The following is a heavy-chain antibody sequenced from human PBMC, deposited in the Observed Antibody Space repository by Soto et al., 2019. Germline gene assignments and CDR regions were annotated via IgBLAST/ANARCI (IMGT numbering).Heavy chain of an antibody. CDR1: GFTFSSSF. CDR3: AIYFRGSCWYFFDY. V-gene: IGHV3-7*03. CDR2: INQDGGGT. D-gene: IGHD6-19*01. J-gene: IGHJ4*02. Sequence: GGSLRLSCVASGFTFSSSFMGWVRQAPGKGLEWVANINQDGGGTYYVDSVQGRFTISRDNAKNSLFLQLNTLRGEDTAGYYCAIYFRGSCWYFFDYWGQGTLVTVSS.